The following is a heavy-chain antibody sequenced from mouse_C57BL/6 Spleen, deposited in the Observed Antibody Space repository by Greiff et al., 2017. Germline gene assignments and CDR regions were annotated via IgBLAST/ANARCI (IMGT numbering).Heavy chain of an antibody. V-gene: IGHV7-3*01. J-gene: IGHJ4*01. CDR1: GFTFTDYY. D-gene: IGHD1-1*01. Sequence: EVQLQQSGGGLVQPGGSLSLSCAASGFTFTDYYMSWVRQPPGKALEWLGFIRNKANGYTTEYSASVKGRFTISRDNSQSILYLQMNALRAEDSATYYCARNGNYGAYAMDYWGQGTSVTVSS. CDR3: ARNGNYGAYAMDY. CDR2: IRNKANGYTT.